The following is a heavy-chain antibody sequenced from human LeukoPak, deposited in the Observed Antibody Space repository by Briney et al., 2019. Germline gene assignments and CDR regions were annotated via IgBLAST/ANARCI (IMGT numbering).Heavy chain of an antibody. J-gene: IGHJ4*02. CDR2: VFYSGPT. Sequence: LEXLSLTCTVSGDSIDSYYWSWMREPPGEGLEGMGYVFYSGPTNYYASLTSRGAISVERCKKQCSLTLTSVSAADTAVYYCAARSARYFDSCGQGTPVTVSS. CDR1: GDSIDSYY. CDR3: AARSARYFDS. V-gene: IGHV4-59*01.